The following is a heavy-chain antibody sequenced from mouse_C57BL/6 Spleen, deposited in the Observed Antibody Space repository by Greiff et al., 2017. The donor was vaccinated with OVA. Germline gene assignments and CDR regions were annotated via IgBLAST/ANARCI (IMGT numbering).Heavy chain of an antibody. J-gene: IGHJ3*01. CDR3: ARAGAAQAPFAY. D-gene: IGHD3-2*02. V-gene: IGHV14-2*01. CDR2: IDPEDGET. CDR1: GFNIKDYY. Sequence: VQLQQSGAELVKPGASVKLSCTASGFNIKDYYMHWVKQRTEQGLEWIGMIDPEDGETKYAPKFQGKATLTADKSSSTAYMQLSSLTSEDSAVYCCARAGAAQAPFAYWGQGTLVTVSA.